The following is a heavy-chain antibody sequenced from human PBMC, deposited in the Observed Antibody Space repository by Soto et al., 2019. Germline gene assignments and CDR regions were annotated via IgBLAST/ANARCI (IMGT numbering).Heavy chain of an antibody. CDR3: AKAKDPTSGSPIRPFDY. J-gene: IGHJ4*02. CDR2: ISSSSSTI. D-gene: IGHD3-10*01. CDR1: GFTFSSYS. V-gene: IGHV3-48*02. Sequence: GGSLRLSCAASGFTFSSYSMNWVRQAPGKGLEWVSYISSSSSTIYYADSVKGRFTISRDNAKNSLYLQMNSLRDEDTAVYYCAKAKDPTSGSPIRPFDYWGQGPLVTVSS.